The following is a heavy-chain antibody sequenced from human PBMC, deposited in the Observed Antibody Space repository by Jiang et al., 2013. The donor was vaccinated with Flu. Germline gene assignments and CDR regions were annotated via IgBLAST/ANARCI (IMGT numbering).Heavy chain of an antibody. CDR2: VDRSGTT. D-gene: IGHD3-22*01. Sequence: GSGLVKPSETLSLTCVVSGGSVYNDNWWSWVRQSPGKGLEWIGEVDRSGTTNYNPSLSSRVIISVDKSRNQFSLTLSSVTAADTAIYFCTSNGYYSLDYWGQGALVTVSS. CDR1: GGSVYNDNW. J-gene: IGHJ4*02. CDR3: TSNGYYSLDY. V-gene: IGHV4-4*02.